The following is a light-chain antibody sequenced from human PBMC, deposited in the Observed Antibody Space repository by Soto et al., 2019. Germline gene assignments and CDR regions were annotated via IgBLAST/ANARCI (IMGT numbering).Light chain of an antibody. CDR3: QQYGSSGT. J-gene: IGKJ1*01. CDR2: GAS. Sequence: EIVLTQSPATLSLSPGERATLSCRASQSVDNYLAWYHQKPGQAPRLLIYGASNGATGIPDRFSGSGSGTDFTLTISRLEPEDFAVYYCQQYGSSGTFGQGTKVDI. V-gene: IGKV3-20*01. CDR1: QSVDNY.